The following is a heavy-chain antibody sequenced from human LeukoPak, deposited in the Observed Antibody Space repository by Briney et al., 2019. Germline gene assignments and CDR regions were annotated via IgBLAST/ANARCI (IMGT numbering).Heavy chain of an antibody. V-gene: IGHV4-4*09. D-gene: IGHD6-25*01. J-gene: IGHJ6*03. CDR3: ARGGGRRYYYYYYYMDV. CDR2: IYTSGST. CDR1: GGSISSYY. Sequence: SETLSLTCTVSGGSISSYYWSWIRQPPGKGLEWIGYIYTSGSTNYNPSLKSRVTISVDTSKNQFSLKLSSVTAADTAVYYCARGGGRRYYYYYYYMDVWGKGTTVTVSS.